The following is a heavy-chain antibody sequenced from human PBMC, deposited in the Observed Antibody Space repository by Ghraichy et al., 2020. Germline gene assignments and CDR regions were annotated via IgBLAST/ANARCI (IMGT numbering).Heavy chain of an antibody. CDR2: INSDGSVI. D-gene: IGHD3-10*01. V-gene: IGHV3-74*01. CDR3: VRDAFGPRDY. J-gene: IGHJ4*02. Sequence: GGSLRLSCADSGFTFSSDWMHWFRQASGKGPVWVSRINSDGSVINYAESVRGRFTISRENAKNTLYLQMNSLRAEDTAVYYCVRDAFGPRDYWGQGTLVTVSS. CDR1: GFTFSSDW.